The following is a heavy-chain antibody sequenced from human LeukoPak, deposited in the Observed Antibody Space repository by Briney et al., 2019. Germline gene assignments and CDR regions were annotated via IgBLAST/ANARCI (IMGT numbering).Heavy chain of an antibody. CDR1: GFTFSSYA. Sequence: GGSLRLSCAASGFTFSSYAMSWVRQAPGKGLEWVAGISGSGGSTNYAGSVKGRFTISRDNRKNTLYLQMNSLRVEDTAVHFCAKRGVVIRVILVGFHKEAYYFDSWGQGALVTVSS. D-gene: IGHD3-22*01. V-gene: IGHV3-23*01. J-gene: IGHJ4*02. CDR2: ISGSGGST. CDR3: AKRGVVIRVILVGFHKEAYYFDS.